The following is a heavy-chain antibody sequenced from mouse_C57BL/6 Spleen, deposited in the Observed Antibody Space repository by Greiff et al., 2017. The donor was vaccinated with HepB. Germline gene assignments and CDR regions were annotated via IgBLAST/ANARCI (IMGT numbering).Heavy chain of an antibody. Sequence: EVQLVESGPGLVKPSQSLSLTCSVTGYSITSGYYWNWIRQFPGNKLEWMGYISYDGSNNYNPSLKNRISITRDTSKNQFFLKLNSVTTEDTATYYCARVYDYDVWYFDVWGTGTTVTVSS. CDR1: GYSITSGYY. CDR3: ARVYDYDVWYFDV. D-gene: IGHD2-4*01. V-gene: IGHV3-6*01. J-gene: IGHJ1*03. CDR2: ISYDGSN.